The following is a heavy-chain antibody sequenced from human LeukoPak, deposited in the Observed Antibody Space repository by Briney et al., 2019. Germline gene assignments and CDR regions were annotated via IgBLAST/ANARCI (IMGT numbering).Heavy chain of an antibody. J-gene: IGHJ4*02. Sequence: EPSETLSLTCTVSGGSISSKYWAWVRQPPGQGLEWIGNIFSGGSPKYNPSLESRVTISMDTSRNRFSLSMISVTAADTAVYFCTRNVYGKGSDYWGQGTLVTVSS. D-gene: IGHD3-16*01. CDR1: GGSISSKY. CDR2: IFSGGSP. CDR3: TRNVYGKGSDY. V-gene: IGHV4-4*09.